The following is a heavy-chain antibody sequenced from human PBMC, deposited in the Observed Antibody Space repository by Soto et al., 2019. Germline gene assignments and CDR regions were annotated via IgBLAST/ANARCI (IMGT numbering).Heavy chain of an antibody. J-gene: IGHJ6*02. D-gene: IGHD6-13*01. Sequence: PGGSLRLSCVASGFTFSSYSMVWVRQAPGKGLEWISYIFVTSTTIYYADSVKGRFTISRDNSKNTLYLQMNSLRAEDTAVYYCARDLVAAASNRYSYYGMDVWGQGTTVTVSS. CDR3: ARDLVAAASNRYSYYGMDV. CDR2: IFVTSTTI. CDR1: GFTFSSYS. V-gene: IGHV3-48*01.